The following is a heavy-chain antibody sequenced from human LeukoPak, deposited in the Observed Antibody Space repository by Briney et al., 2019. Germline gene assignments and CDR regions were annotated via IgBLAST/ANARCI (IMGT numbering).Heavy chain of an antibody. CDR2: ISGSGGST. J-gene: IGHJ4*02. D-gene: IGHD3-9*01. V-gene: IGHV3-23*01. Sequence: PGGSLRLSCAASGFTFSSYAMSWVRQAPGKGLEWVSAISGSGGSTYYADSVKGRFTISRDNSKNTLYLQMNSLRAEDTAVYYCATCPILTGYYSDDYWGQGTLVTVSS. CDR3: ATCPILTGYYSDDY. CDR1: GFTFSSYA.